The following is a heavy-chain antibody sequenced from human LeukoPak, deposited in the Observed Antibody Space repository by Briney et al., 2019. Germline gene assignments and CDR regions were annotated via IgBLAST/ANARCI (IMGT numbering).Heavy chain of an antibody. Sequence: VASVKVSCKASGYTFTSYAMHWVRQAPGQRLEWMGWINAGNGNTKYSQKFQGRVTITRDTSASTAYMELSSLRSEDTAVYYCARGGILTGYYAQAHFDYWGQRTLVTVSS. V-gene: IGHV1-3*01. CDR3: ARGGILTGYYAQAHFDY. J-gene: IGHJ4*02. CDR2: INAGNGNT. CDR1: GYTFTSYA. D-gene: IGHD3-9*01.